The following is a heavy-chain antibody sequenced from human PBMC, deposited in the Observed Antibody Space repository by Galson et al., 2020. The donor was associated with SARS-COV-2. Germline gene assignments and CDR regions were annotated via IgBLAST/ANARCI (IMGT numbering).Heavy chain of an antibody. J-gene: IGHJ5*02. CDR2: ISNTGSYI. CDR3: ARDADFWTGYSNWFDP. Sequence: GESLKISCIASGVTFSGFSLNWVRLAPDRGLEWVASISNTGSYIYYADSVKGRFTISRDNANNSLFLEMNSLRAEDTAVYYCARDADFWTGYSNWFDPWGQGTLVTVSS. D-gene: IGHD3-3*01. CDR1: GVTFSGFS. V-gene: IGHV3-21*01.